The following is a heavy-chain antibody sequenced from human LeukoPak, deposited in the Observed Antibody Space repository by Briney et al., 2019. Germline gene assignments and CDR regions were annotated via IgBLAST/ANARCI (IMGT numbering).Heavy chain of an antibody. CDR2: ISAYNGNT. Sequence: ASVKVSCKASGYTFTSYGISWVRQAPGPGLEWVGWISAYNGNTNYAQTLQGRVTMTTDTSTSTAYMELRSLRADDTAVYYCARVWGEGATLLFDPWCQGTLVTVSS. CDR3: ARVWGEGATLLFDP. V-gene: IGHV1-18*01. D-gene: IGHD3-16*01. CDR1: GYTFTSYG. J-gene: IGHJ5*02.